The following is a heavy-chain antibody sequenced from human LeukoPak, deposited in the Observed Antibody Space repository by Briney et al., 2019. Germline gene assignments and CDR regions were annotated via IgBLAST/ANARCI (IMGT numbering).Heavy chain of an antibody. Sequence: PSETLSLTCALSGASISSGGYSWSWIRQPPGKGLEWIGYIYHSGSTYYNPSLKSRVTISVDRSKNQFSLKLSSVTAADTAVYYCARDLSSSWYDYWGQGTLVTVSS. CDR2: IYHSGST. V-gene: IGHV4-30-2*01. CDR3: ARDLSSSWYDY. D-gene: IGHD6-13*01. J-gene: IGHJ4*02. CDR1: GASISSGGYS.